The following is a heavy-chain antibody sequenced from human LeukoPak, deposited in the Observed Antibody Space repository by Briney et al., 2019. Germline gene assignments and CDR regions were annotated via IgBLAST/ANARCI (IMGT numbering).Heavy chain of an antibody. CDR3: ARDGLDSSSSDFDY. D-gene: IGHD6-6*01. J-gene: IGHJ4*02. Sequence: GGSLRLSCAASGFTVSSNYMSWVRQAPGKGLEWVSVIYSGGSTYYADSVKGRFTISRDNSKNTLYLQMNSLRAEDMAVYYCARDGLDSSSSDFDYWGQGTLVTVSS. CDR2: IYSGGST. V-gene: IGHV3-53*01. CDR1: GFTVSSNY.